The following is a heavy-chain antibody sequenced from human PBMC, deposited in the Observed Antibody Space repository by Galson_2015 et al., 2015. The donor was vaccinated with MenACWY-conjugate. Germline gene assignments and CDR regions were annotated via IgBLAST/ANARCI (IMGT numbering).Heavy chain of an antibody. Sequence: SLRLSCATSGFTFNKYAMSWVRQAPGKGLEWVSSTSPTGGSRFYADSVGGRFTISRDNSKNTLYLQLNSLIAEDTALYYCAKDETYCSGGSCYYYYYMDVWGRGTTVTVSS. J-gene: IGHJ6*03. CDR1: GFTFNKYA. CDR2: TSPTGGSR. V-gene: IGHV3-23*01. CDR3: AKDETYCSGGSCYYYYYMDV. D-gene: IGHD2-15*01.